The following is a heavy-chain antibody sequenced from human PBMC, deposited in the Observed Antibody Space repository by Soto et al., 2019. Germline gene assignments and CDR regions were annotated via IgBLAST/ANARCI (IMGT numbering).Heavy chain of an antibody. J-gene: IGHJ4*02. V-gene: IGHV3-43D*04. CDR3: AKDISRGPTKNYDFWSGPDY. CDR1: GFTFDEYA. Sequence: LRLSCAASGFTFDEYAMHWVRQPPGKGLEWVSLISWDGSNRYYADSVQGRFTISRDNSKYSLYLEMNSLKPEDTALYYCAKDISRGPTKNYDFWSGPDYWGQGTLVTVSS. D-gene: IGHD3-3*01. CDR2: ISWDGSNR.